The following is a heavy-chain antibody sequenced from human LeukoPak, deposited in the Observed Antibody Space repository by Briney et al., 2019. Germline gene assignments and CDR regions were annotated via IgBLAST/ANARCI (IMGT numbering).Heavy chain of an antibody. J-gene: IGHJ4*02. Sequence: PGGSLRLSCEASGFSIGNYDMSWVRLAPGKGLEWLALISDDGSHKYYTDSVKGRLTISRDNSKNPLYVQMNSRRAEDTAVYYCAKGEYCSGGSCYSTNDYWGQGTLVTVSS. CDR1: GFSIGNYD. V-gene: IGHV3-30*18. CDR2: ISDDGSHK. CDR3: AKGEYCSGGSCYSTNDY. D-gene: IGHD2-15*01.